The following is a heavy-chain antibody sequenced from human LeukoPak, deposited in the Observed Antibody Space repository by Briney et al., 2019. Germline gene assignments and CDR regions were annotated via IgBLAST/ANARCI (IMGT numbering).Heavy chain of an antibody. CDR3: ARGLSSTRRESDY. D-gene: IGHD2-2*01. CDR2: IDYSGTT. Sequence: SETLSLTCSVSGDSMRNFYWSWNRQPPGKGLEWIGYIDYSGTTSYNPSLKSRVSISIDTSKNHFSLRLNSVAAADTAVYFCARGLSSTRRESDYWGQGTLVTVSS. J-gene: IGHJ4*02. CDR1: GDSMRNFY. V-gene: IGHV4-59*01.